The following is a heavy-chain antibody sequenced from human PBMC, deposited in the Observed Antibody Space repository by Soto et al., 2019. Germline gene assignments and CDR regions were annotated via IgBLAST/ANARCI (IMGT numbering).Heavy chain of an antibody. Sequence: QVQLVQSGAEVKKPGSSVKVSCKASGGTFSSYAISWVRQAPGQGLEWMGGIIPIFGTANYAQKFQGRVKITADESXXTXYXXLSSLRSEDTAVYYCARGRVYDYVWGSYRRNWYDPWGQGTLVTVSS. D-gene: IGHD3-16*02. J-gene: IGHJ5*02. V-gene: IGHV1-69*12. CDR2: IIPIFGTA. CDR1: GGTFSSYA. CDR3: ARGRVYDYVWGSYRRNWYDP.